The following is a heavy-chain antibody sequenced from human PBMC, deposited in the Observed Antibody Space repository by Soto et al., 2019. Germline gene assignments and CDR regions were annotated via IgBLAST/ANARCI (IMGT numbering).Heavy chain of an antibody. CDR2: IGAYNRNT. V-gene: IGHV1-18*01. D-gene: IGHD3-22*01. CDR3: ARGDHYYSRGYYPGDY. CDR1: GYTFTNYG. J-gene: IGHJ4*02. Sequence: QVQLVQSGTEVKKPGASVKVSCKASGYTFTNYGLSWVRQAPGQGLEWMGWIGAYNRNTKFAQKFQGRVTMTTDTSTSTAYMELRSLRSDDTAVYYCARGDHYYSRGYYPGDYWGQGTLVTVSS.